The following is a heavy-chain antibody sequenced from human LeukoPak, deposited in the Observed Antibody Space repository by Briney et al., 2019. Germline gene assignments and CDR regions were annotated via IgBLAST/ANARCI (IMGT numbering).Heavy chain of an antibody. J-gene: IGHJ3*02. CDR3: ARDTNGSGSYYTSGGRAFDI. Sequence: PSETLSLTCTVSGGSISSGGYYWSWIRQHPGKGLEWIGYIYYSGSTYYNPSLKCRVTISVDTSKNQFSLKLSSVTAADTAVYYCARDTNGSGSYYTSGGRAFDIWGQGTMVTVSS. CDR2: IYYSGST. CDR1: GGSISSGGYY. V-gene: IGHV4-31*03. D-gene: IGHD3-10*01.